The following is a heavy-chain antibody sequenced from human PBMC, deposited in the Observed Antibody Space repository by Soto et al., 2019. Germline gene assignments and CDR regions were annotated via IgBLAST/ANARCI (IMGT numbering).Heavy chain of an antibody. D-gene: IGHD3-3*01. Sequence: SGPTLVKPTQTLTLTCTFSGFSLSTSGVGVGWIRQPPGKALEWLALIYWDDDKRYSSSLKSRLNITKDNSKNQVVLTMTNMDPVVTSTYYCAHSIQDLEWLLYYLDYWGQGTPVTVSS. CDR2: IYWDDDK. J-gene: IGHJ4*02. V-gene: IGHV2-5*02. CDR3: AHSIQDLEWLLYYLDY. CDR1: GFSLSTSGVG.